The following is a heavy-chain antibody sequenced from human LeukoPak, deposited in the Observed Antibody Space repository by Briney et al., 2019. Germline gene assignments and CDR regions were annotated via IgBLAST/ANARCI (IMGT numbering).Heavy chain of an antibody. CDR2: IYYSGST. Sequence: SETLTLTCTVSGGSISSSSYYWGWIRQPPGKGLEWIGSIYYSGSTYYNPSLKSRVTISVDTSKNQFSLKLSSVTAADTAVYYCARDRGIAAARYNWFDPWGQGTLVTVSS. J-gene: IGHJ5*02. CDR3: ARDRGIAAARYNWFDP. D-gene: IGHD6-13*01. V-gene: IGHV4-39*07. CDR1: GGSISSSSYY.